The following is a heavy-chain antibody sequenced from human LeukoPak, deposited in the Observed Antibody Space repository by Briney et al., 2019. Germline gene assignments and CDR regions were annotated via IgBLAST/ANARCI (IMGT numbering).Heavy chain of an antibody. CDR1: GFTFSSYA. V-gene: IGHV3-23*01. CDR2: ISGSGGSI. CDR3: AKDKYYDILTGYYTD. Sequence: GGSLRLSCAASGFTFSSYAMSWVRQAPGKGLEWVSAISGSGGSIYYADSVKGRFTISRDNSKSTLYLQMNSLRAEDTAVYYCAKDKYYDILTGYYTDWGQGTLVTVSS. D-gene: IGHD3-9*01. J-gene: IGHJ4*02.